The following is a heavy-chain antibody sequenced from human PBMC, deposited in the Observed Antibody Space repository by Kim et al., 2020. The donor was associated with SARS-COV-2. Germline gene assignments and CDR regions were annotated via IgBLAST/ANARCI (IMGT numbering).Heavy chain of an antibody. CDR2: IVVGSGNT. CDR3: AADQDSSGYYHGPGVPDPTYDL. CDR1: GFTFTSSA. D-gene: IGHD3-22*01. J-gene: IGHJ2*01. V-gene: IGHV1-58*01. Sequence: SVKVSCKASGFTFTSSAVQWVRQARGQRLEWIGWIVVGSGNTNYAQKFQERVTITRDMSTSTAYMELSSLRSEDTAVYYCAADQDSSGYYHGPGVPDPTYDLWGRGTLVTVSS.